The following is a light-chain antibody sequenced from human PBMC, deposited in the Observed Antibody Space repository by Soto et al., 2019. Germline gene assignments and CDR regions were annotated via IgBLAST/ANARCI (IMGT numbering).Light chain of an antibody. CDR3: SSYTSSNTPVV. CDR2: EVN. V-gene: IGLV2-14*03. J-gene: IGLJ2*01. Sequence: SALTQPASVSGSPGQSITISCTGTSSDVGAYKYVSWYQQHPGKAPKLMIYEVNNRPSGVSNRFSGSKSGNTASLTISGLQAEDEADYYCSSYTSSNTPVVIGGGTKLTVL. CDR1: SSDVGAYKY.